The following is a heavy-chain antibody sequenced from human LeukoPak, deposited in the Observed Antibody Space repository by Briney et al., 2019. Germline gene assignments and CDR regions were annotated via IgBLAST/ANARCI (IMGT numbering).Heavy chain of an antibody. CDR3: ARGRIVVVPAGLDY. Sequence: PGRSLRLSCAASGFSFSSYAMHWVRQAPGKGLEWVAVISYDGSNKYYADSVKGRFTISRDNSKNTLYLQMNSLRAEDTAVYYCARGRIVVVPAGLDYWGQGTLVTVSS. CDR1: GFSFSSYA. V-gene: IGHV3-30*04. J-gene: IGHJ4*02. CDR2: ISYDGSNK. D-gene: IGHD2-2*01.